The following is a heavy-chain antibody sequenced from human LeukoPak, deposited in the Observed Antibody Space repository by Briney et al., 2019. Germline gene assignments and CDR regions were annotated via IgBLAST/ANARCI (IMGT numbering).Heavy chain of an antibody. Sequence: GGSLRLSCAASGFTFSSYAMSWVRQAPGKGLEWVSAISGGGGSTYYADSVKGRFTISRDNSKNTLYLQMNSLRAEDTAVYYCAKVGGYSYGAFDYWGQGTLVTVSS. V-gene: IGHV3-23*01. J-gene: IGHJ4*02. CDR2: ISGGGGST. D-gene: IGHD5-18*01. CDR3: AKVGGYSYGAFDY. CDR1: GFTFSSYA.